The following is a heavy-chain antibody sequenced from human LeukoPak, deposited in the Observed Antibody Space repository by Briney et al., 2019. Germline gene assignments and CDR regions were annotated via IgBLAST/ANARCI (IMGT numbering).Heavy chain of an antibody. CDR2: IYSGGST. J-gene: IGHJ6*03. CDR3: ATLGWNRYYYYYMDV. V-gene: IGHV3-66*02. Sequence: PGGSLRLSCAASGFTVSSNYMSWVRQAPGKGPEWVSVIYSGGSTYYADSVKGRFTISRDNSKNTLYLQMNSLRAEDTAVYYCATLGWNRYYYYYMDVWGKGTTVTVSS. D-gene: IGHD1-1*01. CDR1: GFTVSSNY.